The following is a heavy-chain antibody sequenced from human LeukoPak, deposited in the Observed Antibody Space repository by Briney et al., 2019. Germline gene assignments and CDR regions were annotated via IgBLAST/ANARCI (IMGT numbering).Heavy chain of an antibody. V-gene: IGHV3-21*01. CDR2: ISSSSSYI. J-gene: IGHJ4*02. CDR1: GFTFGDYA. CDR3: ARAHNWKYGTFDY. D-gene: IGHD1-7*01. Sequence: PGGSLRLSCTASGFTFGDYAMSWFRQAPGKGLEWVSCISSSSSYIYYADSVKGRFTISRDNAKNSLYLQMNSLRVEDTAVYYCARAHNWKYGTFDYWGQGTLVTVSS.